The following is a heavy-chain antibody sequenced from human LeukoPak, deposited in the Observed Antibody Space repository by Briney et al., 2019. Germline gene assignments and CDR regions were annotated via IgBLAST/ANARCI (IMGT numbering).Heavy chain of an antibody. CDR1: GGSISSSSYY. J-gene: IGHJ3*02. Sequence: SSETLSLTXTVSGGSISSSSYYWGWIRQPPGKGLEWIESIYYSGSTYYNPSLKSRVTISVDTSKNQFSLKLSSVTAADTAVYYCARGLGYCSSTSCPRPGWFRSHQGAFDIWGQGTMVTVSS. V-gene: IGHV4-39*01. CDR3: ARGLGYCSSTSCPRPGWFRSHQGAFDI. D-gene: IGHD2-2*01. CDR2: IYYSGST.